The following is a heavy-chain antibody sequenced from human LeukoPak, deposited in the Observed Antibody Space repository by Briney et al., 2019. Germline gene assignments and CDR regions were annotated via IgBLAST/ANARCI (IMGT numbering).Heavy chain of an antibody. Sequence: ASVKVSCKASGYTFTSYGISWVRQAPGQGLEWMGWISAYNGNTNYAQKLQGRVTMTTDTSTSTAYMELRSLRSDDTAVYYCGRDLGYCSSTSCWTFDYWGQGTLVTVSS. D-gene: IGHD2-2*01. J-gene: IGHJ4*02. CDR3: GRDLGYCSSTSCWTFDY. CDR1: GYTFTSYG. CDR2: ISAYNGNT. V-gene: IGHV1-18*01.